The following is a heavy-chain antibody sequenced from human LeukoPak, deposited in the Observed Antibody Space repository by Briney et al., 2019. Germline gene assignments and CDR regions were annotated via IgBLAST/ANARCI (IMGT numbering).Heavy chain of an antibody. CDR1: GFTFSGSA. D-gene: IGHD6-19*01. Sequence: GGSLRLSCAASGFTFSGSAVHWVRQASGKGLEWVGHIRSKADSHATACAASVQGRFTISRDDSNNTAYLHMNSLKIEDAAVYFCSRHLYSSAWYEENWGQGTLVTVSS. CDR3: SRHLYSSAWYEEN. CDR2: IRSKADSHAT. V-gene: IGHV3-73*01. J-gene: IGHJ4*02.